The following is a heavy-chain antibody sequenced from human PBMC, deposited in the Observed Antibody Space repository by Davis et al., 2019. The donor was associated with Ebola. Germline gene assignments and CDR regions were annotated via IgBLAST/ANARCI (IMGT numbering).Heavy chain of an antibody. CDR3: ARVITDYGAKYFDY. Sequence: SETLSLTCTVSGGSISSSSYYWGWIRQPPGKGLEWIGDIYYSGSTYCNPSVKSRVTISVDTSKNQFSLKLNSVTAADTAVYYCARVITDYGAKYFDYWGQGTLVTVSS. V-gene: IGHV4-39*01. D-gene: IGHD4-17*01. J-gene: IGHJ4*02. CDR2: IYYSGST. CDR1: GGSISSSSYY.